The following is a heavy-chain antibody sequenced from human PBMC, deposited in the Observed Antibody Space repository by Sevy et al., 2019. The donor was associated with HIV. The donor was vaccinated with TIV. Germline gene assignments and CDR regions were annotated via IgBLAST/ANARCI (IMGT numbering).Heavy chain of an antibody. CDR3: ARAQQVTMLVVIGGLYFDL. J-gene: IGHJ4*02. V-gene: IGHV3-7*01. D-gene: IGHD2-21*01. CDR1: GFTFSSNW. CDR2: VKQDMSEK. Sequence: GGSLSLSCVASGFTFSSNWMTWVRQAPGKGLEWVVNVKQDMSEKYYADPVKGRFTISRDNAKNSLYLQMNSLRAENTAVYYCARAQQVTMLVVIGGLYFDLWGQGTLVTVSS.